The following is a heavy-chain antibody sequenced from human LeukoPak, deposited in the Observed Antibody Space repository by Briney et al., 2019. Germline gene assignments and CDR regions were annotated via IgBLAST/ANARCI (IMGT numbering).Heavy chain of an antibody. D-gene: IGHD5-12*01. Sequence: SETLSLTCAASGGSISSGGYSWSWIRQPPGKGLEWIGYIYHSGSTYYNPSLKSRVTISMDRSKNQFSLKLSSVTAADTAVHYCARGSYSGYDFSFDYWGQGTLVTVSS. CDR3: ARGSYSGYDFSFDY. V-gene: IGHV4-30-2*01. CDR2: IYHSGST. CDR1: GGSISSGGYS. J-gene: IGHJ4*02.